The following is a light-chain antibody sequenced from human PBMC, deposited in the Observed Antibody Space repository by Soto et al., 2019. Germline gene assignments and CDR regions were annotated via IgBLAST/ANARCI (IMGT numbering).Light chain of an antibody. CDR2: EDS. Sequence: SYELTQVPSADSQDHLLWRCTGVKFGDWYQQKPGQAPELVINEDSERYPGIPERFSGSTSGNTTTLTISRVLTEEETDYYCLSGAEDNVFGTGTKVTVL. J-gene: IGLJ1*01. CDR1: TGVKF. CDR3: LSGAEDNV. V-gene: IGLV3-22*01.